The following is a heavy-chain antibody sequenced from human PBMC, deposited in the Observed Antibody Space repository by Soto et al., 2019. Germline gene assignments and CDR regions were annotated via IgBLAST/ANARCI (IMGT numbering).Heavy chain of an antibody. Sequence: QVQLQESGPGLVKPSQTLSLTCTVSGGSISSGDYYWSWIRQPPGKGLEWIGYIYYSGSTYYNPSLQSRVTISVDTSKNQFSLKLSSVTAADTAVYYWARENPLNWGGWFDPWGQGTLVTVSS. D-gene: IGHD3-16*01. CDR2: IYYSGST. CDR1: GGSISSGDYY. J-gene: IGHJ5*02. V-gene: IGHV4-30-4*01. CDR3: ARENPLNWGGWFDP.